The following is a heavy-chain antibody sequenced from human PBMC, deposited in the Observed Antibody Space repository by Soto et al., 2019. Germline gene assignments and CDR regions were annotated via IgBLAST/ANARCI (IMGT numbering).Heavy chain of an antibody. CDR2: IYYSGST. CDR3: ARFLPGSGSFGMDV. J-gene: IGHJ6*02. D-gene: IGHD3-10*01. V-gene: IGHV4-59*01. Sequence: PSETLSLTCTVSGGSISSYYWSWIRQPPGKGLEWIGYIYYSGSTNYSPSLKSRVTISVDTSKNQFSLKLSSVTAADTAVYYCARFLPGSGSFGMDVWGQGTTVTVSS. CDR1: GGSISSYY.